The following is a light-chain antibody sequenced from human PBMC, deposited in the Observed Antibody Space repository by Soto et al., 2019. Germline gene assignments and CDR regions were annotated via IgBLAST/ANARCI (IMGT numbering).Light chain of an antibody. CDR1: KLGGKY. CDR2: QDN. CDR3: QTWDSSIVV. J-gene: IGLJ3*02. V-gene: IGLV3-1*01. Sequence: SYELTQPPSVSVSPGQTANITCSGDKLGGKYTCWNQQKSGQSPVVVIYQDNKRPSGIPERFAGSKSGNTANLTISGTQAMDEADYYCQTWDSSIVVFGGGTKLTVL.